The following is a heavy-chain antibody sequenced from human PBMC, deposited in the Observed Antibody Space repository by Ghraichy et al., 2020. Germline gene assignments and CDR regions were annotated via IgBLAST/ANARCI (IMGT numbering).Heavy chain of an antibody. CDR2: IFHSGNI. CDR1: GGSISSSNW. Sequence: SETLSLTCAVSGGSISSSNWWSWVRQPPGKELEWIGEIFHSGNINYNLSLESRVTISVDKSNNQFSLALTSVTAADTAVYYCARVWYSTSAGDQWGQGALVTVSS. V-gene: IGHV4-4*02. J-gene: IGHJ5*02. D-gene: IGHD1-1*01. CDR3: ARVWYSTSAGDQ.